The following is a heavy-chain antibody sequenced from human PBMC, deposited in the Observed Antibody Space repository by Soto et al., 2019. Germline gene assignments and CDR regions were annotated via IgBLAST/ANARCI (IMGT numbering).Heavy chain of an antibody. Sequence: SVKVSCKASGFTFTSSAMQWVRQARGQRLEWIGWIVVGSGNTNYAQKFQERVTITRDMSTSTAYMELSSLRSGDTAVYYCAADPFVSSGYWPGGFDYYYGMDVWGQGTTVTV. V-gene: IGHV1-58*02. CDR3: AADPFVSSGYWPGGFDYYYGMDV. CDR2: IVVGSGNT. CDR1: GFTFTSSA. J-gene: IGHJ6*02. D-gene: IGHD3-3*01.